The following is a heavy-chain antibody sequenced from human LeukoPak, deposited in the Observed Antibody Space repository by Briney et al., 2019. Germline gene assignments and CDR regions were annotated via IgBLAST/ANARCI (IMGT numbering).Heavy chain of an antibody. CDR1: GFTFSSYW. CDR2: IKQDGSEK. D-gene: IGHD1-26*01. V-gene: IGHV3-7*01. CDR3: ARGDASGSYYFDYYYYMDV. J-gene: IGHJ6*03. Sequence: PGGSLRLSCAASGFTFSSYWMSWVRQAPGKGLEWVANIKQDGSEKYYVDSVKGRFTISRDNAKNSLYLQMNSLRAEDTAVYYCARGDASGSYYFDYYYYMDVWGKGTTVTVSS.